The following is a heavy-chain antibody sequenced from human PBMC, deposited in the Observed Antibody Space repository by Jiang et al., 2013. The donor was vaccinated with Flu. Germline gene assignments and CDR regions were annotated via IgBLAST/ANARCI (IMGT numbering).Heavy chain of an antibody. CDR1: GYTLTELS. CDR2: FDPEDGET. CDR3: ATTGYSSGWHTLRAAFDI. J-gene: IGHJ3*02. Sequence: QSGSEVKKPGASVKVSCKVSGYTLTELSMHWVRQAPGKGLEWMGGFDPEDGETIYAQKFQGRVTMTEDTSTDTAYMELSSLRSEDTAVYYCATTGYSSGWHTLRAAFDIWGQGTMVTVSS. V-gene: IGHV1-24*01. D-gene: IGHD6-19*01.